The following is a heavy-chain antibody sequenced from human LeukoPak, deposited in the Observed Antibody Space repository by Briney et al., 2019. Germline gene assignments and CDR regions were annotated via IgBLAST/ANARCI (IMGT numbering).Heavy chain of an antibody. J-gene: IGHJ4*02. Sequence: GRSLRLSCAASGFTSSSYGMHWVRQAPGKGLEWVAVISYDGSNKYYADSVKGRFTISRDNSKNTLYLQMNSLRAEDTAVYYCAKVGKGLLWFGDGIDYWGQGTLVTVSS. D-gene: IGHD3-10*01. CDR1: GFTSSSYG. V-gene: IGHV3-30*18. CDR2: ISYDGSNK. CDR3: AKVGKGLLWFGDGIDY.